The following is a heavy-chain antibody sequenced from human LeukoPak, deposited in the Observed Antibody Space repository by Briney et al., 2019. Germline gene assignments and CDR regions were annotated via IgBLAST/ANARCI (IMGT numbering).Heavy chain of an antibody. CDR3: ARGLGGSYYYYYGMDV. V-gene: IGHV4-61*02. J-gene: IGHJ6*02. CDR1: GGSISSGSYY. D-gene: IGHD1-26*01. Sequence: SETLSLTCTVSGGSISSGSYYWRWVRQPAGRGLEWIVRIYTSGSTNYNPSLKSRVTISVDTSKNQFSLKLSSVTAADTAVYYCARGLGGSYYYYYGMDVWGQGTTVTVSS. CDR2: IYTSGST.